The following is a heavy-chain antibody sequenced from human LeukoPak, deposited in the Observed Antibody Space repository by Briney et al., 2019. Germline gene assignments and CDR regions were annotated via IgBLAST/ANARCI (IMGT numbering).Heavy chain of an antibody. CDR2: IYYSGST. V-gene: IGHV4-59*08. J-gene: IGHJ4*02. CDR3: ARHRYSGTYLTVGYFDY. Sequence: KTSETLSLTCTVSGGSIRSYYWSWIRQPPGKGLEWIGYIYYSGSTNYNPSLKSRVTISVDTSKNQFSLKLSSVTAADTAVYYCARHRYSGTYLTVGYFDYWGQGTLVTVSS. CDR1: GGSIRSYY. D-gene: IGHD1-26*01.